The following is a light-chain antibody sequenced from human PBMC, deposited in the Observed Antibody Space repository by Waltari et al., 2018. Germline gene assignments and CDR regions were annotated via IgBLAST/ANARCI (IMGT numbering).Light chain of an antibody. J-gene: IGKJ1*01. Sequence: SLGHSEGNTYWNWFQQSPGQSPRRLIYKGSRRDAGAPDRFSVSGSGSDFTLNINRVEAEDVGVYYCMQATHWPLTFGQGTKVEIK. CDR2: KGS. CDR3: MQATHWPLT. V-gene: IGKV2-30*02. CDR1: SLGHSEGNTY.